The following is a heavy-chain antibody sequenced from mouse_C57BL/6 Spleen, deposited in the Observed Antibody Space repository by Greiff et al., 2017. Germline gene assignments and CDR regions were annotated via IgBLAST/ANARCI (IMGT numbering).Heavy chain of an antibody. CDR3: AREMTDYTSMDY. J-gene: IGHJ4*01. V-gene: IGHV1-64*01. Sequence: QVQLQQSGAELVKPGASVKLSCKASGYTFTSYWMHWVKQRPGQGLEWIGMIHPNSGSTNYNEKFKSKATLTVDKSSSTAYMQLSSLTSEDSAVYYGAREMTDYTSMDYGGQGTSVTVSS. CDR2: IHPNSGST. CDR1: GYTFTSYW. D-gene: IGHD2-12*01.